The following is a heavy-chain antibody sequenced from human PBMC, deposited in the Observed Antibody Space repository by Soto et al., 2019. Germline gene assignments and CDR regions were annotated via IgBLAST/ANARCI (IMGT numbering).Heavy chain of an antibody. CDR1: GGSFSGHY. J-gene: IGHJ4*02. CDR3: ARRRGITMVRGVYYFDY. D-gene: IGHD3-10*01. Sequence: SETLSLTCAVYGGSFSGHYWSWIRQPPGKGLEWIGEINHSGSTNYNPSLKSRVTISVDTSKNQFSLKLSSVTAADTAVYYCARRRGITMVRGVYYFDYWGQGTLVTVSS. V-gene: IGHV4-34*01. CDR2: INHSGST.